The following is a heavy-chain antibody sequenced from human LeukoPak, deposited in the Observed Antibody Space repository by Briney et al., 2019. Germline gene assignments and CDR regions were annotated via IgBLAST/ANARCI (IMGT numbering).Heavy chain of an antibody. Sequence: PSETLSLTCTVSGGSISSYYWSWIRQPPGKGLEWIGYIYYSGSANYNPSLKSRVTISVDTSKNQFSLKLSSVTAADTAVYFCVRGTFDFWTGSVHTFDSWGRGTLVTVSA. V-gene: IGHV4-59*01. J-gene: IGHJ4*02. D-gene: IGHD3/OR15-3a*01. CDR1: GGSISSYY. CDR2: IYYSGSA. CDR3: VRGTFDFWTGSVHTFDS.